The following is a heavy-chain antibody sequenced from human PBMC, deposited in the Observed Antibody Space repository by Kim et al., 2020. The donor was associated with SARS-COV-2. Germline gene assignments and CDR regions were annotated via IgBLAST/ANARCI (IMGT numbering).Heavy chain of an antibody. CDR3: ARVVAAAYFDP. V-gene: IGHV4-39*07. D-gene: IGHD6-13*01. J-gene: IGHJ5*02. CDR2: IYYSGST. Sequence: SETLSLTCTVSGGSISSSSYYWGWIRQPPGKGLEWIGSIYYSGSTYYNPSLKSRVTISVDTSKNQFSLKLSSVTAADTAVYYCARVVAAAYFDPWGQGTLVTVSS. CDR1: GGSISSSSYY.